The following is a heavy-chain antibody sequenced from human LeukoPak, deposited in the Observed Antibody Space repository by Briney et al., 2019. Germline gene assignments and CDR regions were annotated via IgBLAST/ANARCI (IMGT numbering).Heavy chain of an antibody. J-gene: IGHJ5*02. Sequence: SGPALVKPTQTLTLTCTFSGFSLTTTGMRVSWIRQPPGKALEWPARIDWDDDKFYSTSLKTRLTISKDTPKNQVVLTMTNMDPVDTATYYCARLQGATIGAKWFDPWGQGTLVTVSS. CDR2: IDWDDDK. V-gene: IGHV2-70*04. D-gene: IGHD4/OR15-4a*01. CDR3: ARLQGATIGAKWFDP. CDR1: GFSLTTTGMR.